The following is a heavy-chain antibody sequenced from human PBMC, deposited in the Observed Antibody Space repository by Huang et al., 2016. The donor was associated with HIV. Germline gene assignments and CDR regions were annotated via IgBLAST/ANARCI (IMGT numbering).Heavy chain of an antibody. CDR1: GGSIRSDNYY. Sequence: QLQLQESGPGLVKPSETLSLTCTVSGGSIRSDNYYWGWIRQPPGKGLEWIGSIYYSGSTDDNPSLKSRGTITVEPSKNQFSLKMRSVTAADTAVYYCARLPGSITMIRGVITDPYWGQGTLVTVSS. J-gene: IGHJ4*02. CDR2: IYYSGST. CDR3: ARLPGSITMIRGVITDPY. D-gene: IGHD3-10*01. V-gene: IGHV4-39*01.